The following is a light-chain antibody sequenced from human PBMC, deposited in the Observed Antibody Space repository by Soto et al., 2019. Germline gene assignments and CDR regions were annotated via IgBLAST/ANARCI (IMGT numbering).Light chain of an antibody. V-gene: IGLV2-14*01. CDR1: SRDIGSYNR. CDR3: TSYTSDNRSYV. Sequence: QSVLTQPASVSGSPGQSITISCTGTSRDIGSYNRVSWYQQHPGKAPKIIIYEVTDRPSGVSNRFSGSKSGNTASLTISRLQADDEAHYYCTSYTSDNRSYVFGTGTKVTVL. CDR2: EVT. J-gene: IGLJ1*01.